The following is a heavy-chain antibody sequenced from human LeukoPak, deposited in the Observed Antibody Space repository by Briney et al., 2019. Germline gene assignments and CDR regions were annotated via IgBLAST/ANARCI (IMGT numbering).Heavy chain of an antibody. V-gene: IGHV4-59*01. J-gene: IGHJ4*02. CDR2: IYDSGST. D-gene: IGHD6-13*01. Sequence: KPSETLSLTCTVSGASINSYYWSWVRQPPGKGLAWIGCIYDSGSTDYNPSLKSRVTISVDTSKNQFSLKLTSVTAADTAMYYCARTSSSWLWGQGTLVTVSS. CDR3: ARTSSSWL. CDR1: GASINSYY.